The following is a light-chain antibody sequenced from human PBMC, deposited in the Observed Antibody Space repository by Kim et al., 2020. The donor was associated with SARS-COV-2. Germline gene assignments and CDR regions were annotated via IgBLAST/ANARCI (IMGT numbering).Light chain of an antibody. CDR1: KFGDKF. V-gene: IGLV3-1*01. CDR3: QVWDSRTVV. CDR2: ENN. Sequence: SVSAGQTASITCSGNKFGDKFPCWYQQKSGQSPVLVMYENNKRRSGVPERFSGSNSGNTATLTIGGIQAMDEADYYCQVWDSRTVVFGGGTKLTVL. J-gene: IGLJ3*02.